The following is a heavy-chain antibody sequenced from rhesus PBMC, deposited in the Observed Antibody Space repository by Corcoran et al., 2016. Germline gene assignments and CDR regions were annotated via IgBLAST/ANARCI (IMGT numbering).Heavy chain of an antibody. J-gene: IGHJ4*01. V-gene: IGHV3S42*01. CDR2: IKRVGGCT. D-gene: IGHD3-28*01. Sequence: EVQLVWSGGGLAKPGGSLRLSCAASGFTFSSSWMNCVRQAPGEGMEWVSAIKRVGGCTYYADPVKGRFTTSRDNSKNTLSLQMKSLRAEDTAVYYCAVVVITLGVYYWGQGVLVTVSS. CDR3: AVVVITLGVYY. CDR1: GFTFSSSW.